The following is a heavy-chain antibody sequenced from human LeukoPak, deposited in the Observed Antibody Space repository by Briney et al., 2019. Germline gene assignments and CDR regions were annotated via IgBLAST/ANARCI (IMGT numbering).Heavy chain of an antibody. D-gene: IGHD2-2*01. CDR1: GDSASSNSVT. Sequence: SQTLSLTCAISGDSASSNSVTWNWIRQSPSRGLEWLGRTYYRSTWYNDYAVSVRGRITVNPDTSKNQFSLHLNSMTPEDTAVYYCARRLTQYDCFDPWGQGILVTVSS. J-gene: IGHJ5*02. CDR3: ARRLTQYDCFDP. V-gene: IGHV6-1*01. CDR2: TYYRSTWYN.